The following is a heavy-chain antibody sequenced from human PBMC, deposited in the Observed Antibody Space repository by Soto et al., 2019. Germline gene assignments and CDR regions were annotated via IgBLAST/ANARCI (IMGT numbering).Heavy chain of an antibody. D-gene: IGHD3-3*01. J-gene: IGHJ3*02. V-gene: IGHV4-59*01. CDR3: ATYHPWSGYSPSPEDAFDI. Sequence: PSQTLSLTCTVSGASISSYYCYWIRQPPGKGLEYLGYISYSGSINYNPSLKSRVTISVDTSKNQFSLKLRSVTAADTAVYYCATYHPWSGYSPSPEDAFDIWGQGTMVTASS. CDR1: GASISSYY. CDR2: ISYSGSI.